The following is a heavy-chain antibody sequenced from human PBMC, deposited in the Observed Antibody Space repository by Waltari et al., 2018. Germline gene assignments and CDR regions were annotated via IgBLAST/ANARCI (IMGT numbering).Heavy chain of an antibody. J-gene: IGHJ5*02. Sequence: QVHLQESGSGLVKPSETLSLTCTVSGGSITRDYWSWIRKCPGKGLEWIGYIYDSGNTRYNPSRKRRVTISVDTSKNQFSLKLAAVTAADTAVYYCARGGGDYPRNWFDPWGQGTLVTVSS. D-gene: IGHD4-17*01. CDR3: ARGGGDYPRNWFDP. CDR2: IYDSGNT. CDR1: GGSITRDY. V-gene: IGHV4-4*08.